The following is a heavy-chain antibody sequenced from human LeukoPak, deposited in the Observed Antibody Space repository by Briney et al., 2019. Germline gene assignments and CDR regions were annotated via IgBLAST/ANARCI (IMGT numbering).Heavy chain of an antibody. Sequence: PGGSLRLSCAASGFTFSSYAMSWVRQAPGKGLEWVSAISGSGGSTYYADSVKGRFTISRDNSKNTLYLQMNSLRAEDTAVYDCGTPNGGVDTAMVTNSEFDYWGQGTLVTVSS. V-gene: IGHV3-23*01. CDR3: GTPNGGVDTAMVTNSEFDY. J-gene: IGHJ4*02. CDR1: GFTFSSYA. D-gene: IGHD5-18*01. CDR2: ISGSGGST.